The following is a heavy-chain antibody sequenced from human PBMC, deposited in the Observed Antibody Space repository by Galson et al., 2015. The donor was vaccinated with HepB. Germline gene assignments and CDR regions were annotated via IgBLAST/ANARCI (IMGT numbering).Heavy chain of an antibody. CDR2: INPYTGGT. V-gene: IGHV1-2*02. J-gene: IGHJ5*02. CDR3: ARDLKYCSGGECMWKKRGWFDP. D-gene: IGHD2-15*01. Sequence: SVKASCKASGYTFTDYFIHWVRQAPGQRPEWMGWINPYTGGTNYEKKFQGRVSMTTDTSITTAYMEVKRLRSDDTAIYYCARDLKYCSGGECMWKKRGWFDPWGQGTLVTVSS. CDR1: GYTFTDYF.